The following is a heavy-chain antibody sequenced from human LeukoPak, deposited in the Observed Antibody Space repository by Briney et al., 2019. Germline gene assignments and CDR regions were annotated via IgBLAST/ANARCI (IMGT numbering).Heavy chain of an antibody. D-gene: IGHD3/OR15-3a*01. CDR2: INRDGSDR. CDR3: SRAGANWGYRWYYDF. CDR1: GFTFSNYC. J-gene: IGHJ4*02. V-gene: IGHV3-7*01. Sequence: GGSLRLSCAASGFTFSNYCMTWVRQAPGKGLEWVANINRDGSDRNYVDSVKGRFTISRDNAKNSLFLQVNSLRVEDTAVYYCSRAGANWGYRWYYDFWGQGTLVTVSP.